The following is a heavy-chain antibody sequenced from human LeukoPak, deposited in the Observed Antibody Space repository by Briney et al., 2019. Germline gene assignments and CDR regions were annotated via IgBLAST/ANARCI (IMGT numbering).Heavy chain of an antibody. CDR2: IYPGDHDT. V-gene: IGHV5-51*01. D-gene: IGHD5-18*01. Sequence: GESLKISCKGSGYRFTSYCIGWVRQMPGKGLEWMGIIYPGDHDTRYSPSFQGQVTISPDKSISTAYLQWSSLKASDTAMYYCARGRELWLYHGFDYWGQGTLVTVSS. CDR1: GYRFTSYC. J-gene: IGHJ4*02. CDR3: ARGRELWLYHGFDY.